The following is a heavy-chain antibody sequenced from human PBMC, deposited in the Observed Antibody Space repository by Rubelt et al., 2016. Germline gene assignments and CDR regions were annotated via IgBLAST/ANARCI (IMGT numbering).Heavy chain of an antibody. Sequence: QVQLVQSGAEVKKPGSSVKVSCKASGGTFSSYAISWVRQAPGQGLEWMGRIIPILGIANYAQKFQGRVTITADKSTSTAYIELSSLRSEDTAVYYCASCGVQSGYFDYWGQGTLDAVSS. J-gene: IGHJ4*02. D-gene: IGHD2-15*01. V-gene: IGHV1-69*04. CDR3: ASCGVQSGYFDY. CDR1: GGTFSSYA. CDR2: IIPILGIA.